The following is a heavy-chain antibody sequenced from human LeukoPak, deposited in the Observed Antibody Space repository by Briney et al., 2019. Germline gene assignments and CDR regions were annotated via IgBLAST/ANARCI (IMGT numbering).Heavy chain of an antibody. CDR2: IKSKTDGGTT. D-gene: IGHD6-13*01. Sequence: GGSLRLSCAASGFTFSNAWMSWVRQAPGKGPEWVGRIKSKTDGGTTDYAAPVKGRFTISRDDSKNTLYLQMNSLKTEDTAVYYCSYSSSNQRYYYYYYMDVWGKGTTVTVSS. V-gene: IGHV3-15*01. CDR3: SYSSSNQRYYYYYYMDV. CDR1: GFTFSNAW. J-gene: IGHJ6*03.